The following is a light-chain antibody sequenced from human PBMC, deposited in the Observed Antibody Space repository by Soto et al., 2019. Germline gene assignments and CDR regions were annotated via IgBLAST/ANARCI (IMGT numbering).Light chain of an antibody. CDR2: EVN. CDR1: SSDVGGYDY. J-gene: IGLJ1*01. CDR3: SSFTSRFTFV. V-gene: IGLV2-14*01. Sequence: QSALTQPASVSGSPGQSITISCTGTSSDVGGYDYVSWYQLHPGKAPKLMVFEVNNRPSGVSYRFSGSKSGNTASLTISGLQAEDEADYFCSSFTSRFTFVFGTGTKLTVL.